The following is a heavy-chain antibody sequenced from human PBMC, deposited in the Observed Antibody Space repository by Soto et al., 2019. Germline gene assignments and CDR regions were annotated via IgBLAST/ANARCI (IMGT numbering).Heavy chain of an antibody. CDR2: IYHSGST. CDR1: GCSISSSNW. V-gene: IGHV4-4*02. CDR3: ASVAKTINWPDN. Sequence: SETLSLTSAVSGCSISSSNWWSWVRQPPGKGLEWIGEIYHSGSTYYNPSLKSRVTISVDKSKNQFSLKLSSVTAADTAVYYCASVAKTINWPDNWGQGTLVTVSS. J-gene: IGHJ5*02.